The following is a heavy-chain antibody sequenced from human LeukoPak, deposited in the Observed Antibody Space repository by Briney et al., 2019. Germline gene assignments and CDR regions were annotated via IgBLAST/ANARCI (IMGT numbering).Heavy chain of an antibody. D-gene: IGHD2-8*01. V-gene: IGHV4-30-2*01. CDR3: AREGAGVLYYYGMDV. CDR2: IYHNGNT. J-gene: IGHJ6*02. CDR1: GGSISSGGYS. Sequence: PSETLSLTCAVSGGSISSGGYSWSWIRQPPGKGLEWIGYIYHNGNTYYNPSLKSRVTISVDTSKNQFSLKLSSVTAADTAVYYCAREGAGVLYYYGMDVWGQGTTVTVSS.